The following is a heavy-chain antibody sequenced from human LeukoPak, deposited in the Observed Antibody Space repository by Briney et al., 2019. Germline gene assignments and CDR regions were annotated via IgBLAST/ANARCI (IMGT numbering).Heavy chain of an antibody. CDR1: GYSISSGYY. J-gene: IGHJ4*02. V-gene: IGHV4-38-2*01. CDR2: IYHSGST. D-gene: IGHD6-19*01. CDR3: ARPSSGWYPDY. Sequence: PSETLSLTCAVSGYSISSGYYWGWIRQPPGKGLEWIGSIYHSGSTYYNPSLKSRVTISVDTSKNQFSLKLSSVTAADTAVYYCARPSSGWYPDYWGQGTLVTVSS.